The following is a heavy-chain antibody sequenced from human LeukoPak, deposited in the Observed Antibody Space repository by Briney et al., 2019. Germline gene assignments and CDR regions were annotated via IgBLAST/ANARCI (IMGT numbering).Heavy chain of an antibody. CDR3: ARGLSDYYYDSSGYPL. Sequence: ASVKVSCKASGYTFTGYAMNWVRQAPGQGLEWMGWINTNTGDPTYAQGFTGRFVFSLDTSVSTAYLQISGLKAEDTAVYYCARGLSDYYYDSSGYPLWGQGTLVTVSS. J-gene: IGHJ4*02. V-gene: IGHV7-4-1*02. CDR1: GYTFTGYA. CDR2: INTNTGDP. D-gene: IGHD3-22*01.